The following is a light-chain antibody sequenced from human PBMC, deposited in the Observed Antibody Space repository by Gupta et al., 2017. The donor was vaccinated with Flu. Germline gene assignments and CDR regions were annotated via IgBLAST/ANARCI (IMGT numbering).Light chain of an antibody. Sequence: GDRVTITGRASQGISSYLAWYQQKPGKAPKLLIYAASTLQSGVPSRFSGSGSGTDFTLTISCLQSEDFATYYCQQYYSYPFTFGGGTKVEIK. V-gene: IGKV1-8*01. J-gene: IGKJ4*01. CDR3: QQYYSYPFT. CDR2: AAS. CDR1: QGISSY.